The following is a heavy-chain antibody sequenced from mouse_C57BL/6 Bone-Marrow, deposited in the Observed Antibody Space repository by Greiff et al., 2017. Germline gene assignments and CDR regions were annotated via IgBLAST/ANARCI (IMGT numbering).Heavy chain of an antibody. CDR1: GFTFSSYA. CDR3: ARERYYGSSYEYFDV. CDR2: ISDGGSYT. V-gene: IGHV5-4*01. Sequence: EVQGVESGGGLVKPGGSLKLSCAASGFTFSSYAMSWVRQTPEKRLEWVATISDGGSYTYYPDNVKGRFTISRDNAKNNLYLQMSHLKSEDTAMXYCARERYYGSSYEYFDVWGTGTTVTVSS. D-gene: IGHD1-1*01. J-gene: IGHJ1*03.